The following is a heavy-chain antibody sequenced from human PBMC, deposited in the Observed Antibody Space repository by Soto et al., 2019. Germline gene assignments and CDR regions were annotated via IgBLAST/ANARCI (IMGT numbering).Heavy chain of an antibody. Sequence: GGSLRLSCAASGFTFSSYGMHWVRQAPGKGLEWVAVISYDGSNKYYADSVKGRFTISRDNSKNTLYLQMNSLRAEDTAVYYCAKPPLSYGDYEAIDYWGQGTLVTVSS. CDR2: ISYDGSNK. J-gene: IGHJ4*02. V-gene: IGHV3-30*18. CDR3: AKPPLSYGDYEAIDY. CDR1: GFTFSSYG. D-gene: IGHD4-17*01.